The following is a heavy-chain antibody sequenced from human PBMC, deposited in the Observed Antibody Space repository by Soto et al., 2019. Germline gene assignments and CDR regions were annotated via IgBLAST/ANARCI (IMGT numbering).Heavy chain of an antibody. V-gene: IGHV3-7*03. CDR3: ARGSNQDY. J-gene: IGHJ4*02. CDR1: GFTFSPYW. D-gene: IGHD2-8*01. CDR2: INNDGSEK. Sequence: DVQLVESGGDLVQPGGSLRLSCVASGFTFSPYWMSWVRQAPGRGLQWVATINNDGSEKYYADSVKGRFTISRDNARDSLYVQLTCLRAEDTAIYYCARGSNQDYWGQGTLVAVSS.